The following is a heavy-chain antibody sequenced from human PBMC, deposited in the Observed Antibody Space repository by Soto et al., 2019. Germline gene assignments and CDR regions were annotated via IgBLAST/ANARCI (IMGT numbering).Heavy chain of an antibody. Sequence: QMQLVESGGNLVKPGGSLRLSCSASGFSFGDYYMNWIRKAPGKGLEWVSYISSGGTTISYSDSVKGRFTISRDNAKNSVHLEMNSLKAEDTAVYYCARRLFLDVWGQGTLVTVSS. J-gene: IGHJ4*02. D-gene: IGHD2-21*01. CDR3: ARRLFLDV. V-gene: IGHV3-11*01. CDR2: ISSGGTTI. CDR1: GFSFGDYY.